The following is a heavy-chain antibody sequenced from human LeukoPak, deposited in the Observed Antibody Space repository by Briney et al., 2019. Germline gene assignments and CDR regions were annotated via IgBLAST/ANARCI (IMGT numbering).Heavy chain of an antibody. D-gene: IGHD2-8*01. V-gene: IGHV4-61*02. CDR3: ARAAGVAFDY. CDR2: ISTSGST. Sequence: SQTLSLTCTVSGGSISSGSYYWSWIRQPAGKGLEWIGRISTSGSTNYNPSLKSRVTISVDTSRNQFSLNLGSVTAADTAVYYCARAAGVAFDYWGQGTLVTVSS. J-gene: IGHJ4*02. CDR1: GGSISSGSYY.